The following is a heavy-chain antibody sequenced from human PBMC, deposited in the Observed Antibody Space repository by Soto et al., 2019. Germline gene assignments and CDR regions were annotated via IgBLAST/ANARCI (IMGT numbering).Heavy chain of an antibody. CDR3: ARIVVIPAAPDYYNYYGVDV. Sequence: PSETLSLTCSVSGGSISSGDYYWNWIRQPPGKGLEWIGNMYYSGSTYYNLSLKSRVTMSVDTSKNQFSLKISSVTAADTSVYYCARIVVIPAAPDYYNYYGVDVWGQGTTVTVSS. V-gene: IGHV4-39*01. D-gene: IGHD2-2*01. CDR1: GGSISSGDYY. J-gene: IGHJ6*02. CDR2: MYYSGST.